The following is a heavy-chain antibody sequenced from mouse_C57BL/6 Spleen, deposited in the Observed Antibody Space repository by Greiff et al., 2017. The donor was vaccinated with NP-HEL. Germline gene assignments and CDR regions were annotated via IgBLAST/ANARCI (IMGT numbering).Heavy chain of an antibody. J-gene: IGHJ3*01. V-gene: IGHV1-26*01. CDR3: ASYGYDEGFAY. Sequence: EVQLQQSGPELVKPGASVKISCKASGYTFTDYYMNWVKQSHGKSLEWIGDINPNNGGTRYNQKFKGKATLTVDKSSITAYMELRSLQSEDSAVYYCASYGYDEGFAYWGQGTLVTVSA. CDR1: GYTFTDYY. D-gene: IGHD2-2*01. CDR2: INPNNGGT.